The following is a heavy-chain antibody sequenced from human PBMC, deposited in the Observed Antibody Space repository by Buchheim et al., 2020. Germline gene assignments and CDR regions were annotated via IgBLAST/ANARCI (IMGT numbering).Heavy chain of an antibody. J-gene: IGHJ6*02. Sequence: QVQLQESGPGLVKPSGTLSLTCTVSGGSVSSGSYYWSWIRQPPGKGLEWIGYIYYSGSTNYNPSLKSRVTIAVDTSTNQFSLKLSSVTAADTAVYYCARAVKKYYYYGMDVWGQGTT. CDR3: ARAVKKYYYYGMDV. V-gene: IGHV4-61*01. D-gene: IGHD4-23*01. CDR1: GGSVSSGSYY. CDR2: IYYSGST.